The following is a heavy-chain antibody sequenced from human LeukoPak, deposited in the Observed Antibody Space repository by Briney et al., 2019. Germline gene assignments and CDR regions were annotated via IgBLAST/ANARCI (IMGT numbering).Heavy chain of an antibody. CDR1: GYSFTSYW. D-gene: IGHD5-18*01. CDR2: IYPGDSDT. V-gene: IGHV5-51*01. CDR3: ARRIYSPGYSYGSSAFDI. Sequence: GESLKISCKGSGYSFTSYWIGWVRQMPGKGLEWMGIIYPGDSDTRYSPSFQGQVTISADKSISTAYLQWSSLKASDTAMYYCARRIYSPGYSYGSSAFDIWGQGTMVTVSS. J-gene: IGHJ3*02.